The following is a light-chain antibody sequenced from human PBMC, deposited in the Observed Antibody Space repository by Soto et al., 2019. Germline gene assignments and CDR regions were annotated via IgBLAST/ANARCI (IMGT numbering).Light chain of an antibody. CDR1: QSVSSN. CDR3: QQYDSSPRT. CDR2: RTS. Sequence: ESVLTPSPATLSLSPGEIATLSCMASQSVSSNLAWYRQNPGQAPRLLIYRTSNRATGIPDRFSGSGSGTDFTLTIRRLENEDFAVYWCQQYDSSPRTFGKGTKV. J-gene: IGKJ1*01. V-gene: IGKV3-20*01.